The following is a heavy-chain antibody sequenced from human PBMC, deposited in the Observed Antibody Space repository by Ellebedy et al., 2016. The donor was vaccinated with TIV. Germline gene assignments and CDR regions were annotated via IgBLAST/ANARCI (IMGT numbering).Heavy chain of an antibody. J-gene: IGHJ4*02. V-gene: IGHV1-18*04. CDR3: ASRRGRDGYKYFDY. CDR1: GYTFTSFG. Sequence: ASVKVSCXASGYTFTSFGISWVRQAPGQGLEWMGWISAYNGNTNYAQKLQGRVTMTTDKSTSTAYMELSSLRSEDTAVYYCASRRGRDGYKYFDYWGQGTLVTVSS. D-gene: IGHD5-24*01. CDR2: ISAYNGNT.